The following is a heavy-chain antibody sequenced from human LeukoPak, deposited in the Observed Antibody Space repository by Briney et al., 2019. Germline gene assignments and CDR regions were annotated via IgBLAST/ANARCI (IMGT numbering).Heavy chain of an antibody. CDR2: ISTGGTT. CDR1: GDSISYFY. CDR3: ARSQFNWNFDY. D-gene: IGHD1-1*01. J-gene: IGHJ4*02. Sequence: SETLSLTCSVSGDSISYFYWSWIRQAAGKGLEWIGRISTGGTTDYNTSLKSRVTMSVDTSKNQFSLKLSSVTAADTAVYYCARSQFNWNFDYWGQGTLVTVSP. V-gene: IGHV4-4*07.